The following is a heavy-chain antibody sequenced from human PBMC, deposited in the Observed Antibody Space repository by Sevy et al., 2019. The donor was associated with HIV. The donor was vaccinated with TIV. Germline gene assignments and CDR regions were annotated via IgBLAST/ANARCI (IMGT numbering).Heavy chain of an antibody. CDR3: SRQVVAVAGDYFDY. D-gene: IGHD6-19*01. Sequence: GGSLRLSCAASGFTFSGSTMHWVRQASGKGLEWVGRIRSKANTYATAYAASVKGRFSISRDDSKNTAYLQMNSLKTEETAEYYCSRQVVAVAGDYFDYWGKGTLVTVSS. V-gene: IGHV3-73*01. CDR1: GFTFSGST. J-gene: IGHJ4*02. CDR2: IRSKANTYAT.